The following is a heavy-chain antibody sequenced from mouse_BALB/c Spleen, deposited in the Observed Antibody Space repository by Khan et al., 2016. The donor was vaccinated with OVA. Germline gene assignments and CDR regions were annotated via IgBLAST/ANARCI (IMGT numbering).Heavy chain of an antibody. Sequence: EVQLQESGPSLVKPSQTLSLTCSVTGNSITSGYWSWIRKFPGNKLEYMGYMIYSGNTYYNHSLKSRISITRHTSKNQYSLQLNSVTTYDTATYYCARSTYRYAFAYWGQGTLVTVSA. CDR2: MIYSGNT. V-gene: IGHV3-8*02. D-gene: IGHD2-14*01. J-gene: IGHJ3*01. CDR3: ARSTYRYAFAY. CDR1: GNSITSGY.